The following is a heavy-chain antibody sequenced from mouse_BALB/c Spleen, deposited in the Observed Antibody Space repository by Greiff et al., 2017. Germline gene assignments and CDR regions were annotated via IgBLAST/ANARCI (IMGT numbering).Heavy chain of an antibody. CDR1: GFTFTDYY. CDR3: ARDGGSAWFAY. CDR2: IRNKANGYTT. Sequence: EVQVVESGGGLVQPGGSLRLSCATSGFTFTDYYMSWVRQPPGKALEWLGFIRNKANGYTTEYSASVKGRFTISRDNSQSILYLQMNTLRAEDSATYYCARDGGSAWFAYWGQGTLVTVSA. V-gene: IGHV7-3*02. J-gene: IGHJ3*01.